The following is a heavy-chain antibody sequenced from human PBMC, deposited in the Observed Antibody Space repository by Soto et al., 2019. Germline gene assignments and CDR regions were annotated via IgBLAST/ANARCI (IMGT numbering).Heavy chain of an antibody. CDR2: ISYDGSNK. CDR3: AKDPLLDY. V-gene: IGHV3-30*18. D-gene: IGHD2-15*01. J-gene: IGHJ4*02. CDR1: GFTFSSYG. Sequence: GGSLRLSCAASGFTFSSYGMHWVRQAPGQGLEWVAVISYDGSNKKYVDSVKGRFSISRDNSKNTVYLQMNSLRAEDSGVYYCAKDPLLDYWGQGTLVTVSS.